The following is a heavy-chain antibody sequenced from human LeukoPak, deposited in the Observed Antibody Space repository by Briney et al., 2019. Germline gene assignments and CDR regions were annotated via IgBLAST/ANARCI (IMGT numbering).Heavy chain of an antibody. V-gene: IGHV1-18*01. Sequence: ASVKVSCKASGYTFTSYGISWVRQAPGQGLEWMGRISAYNGNTNYAQKLQGRVTMTTDTSTSTAYMELRSLRSDDTAVYYCARASNSGTRVLWFGESPRSFDYWGQGTLVTVSS. D-gene: IGHD3-10*01. J-gene: IGHJ4*02. CDR3: ARASNSGTRVLWFGESPRSFDY. CDR1: GYTFTSYG. CDR2: ISAYNGNT.